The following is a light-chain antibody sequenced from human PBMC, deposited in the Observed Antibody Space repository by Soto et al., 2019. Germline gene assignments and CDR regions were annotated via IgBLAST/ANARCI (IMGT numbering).Light chain of an antibody. Sequence: EIVLTQSPATLSLSPGERATLSCRASQSVSSYLAWYQQKPGQAPRLLIYGASTRATGIPARFSGSGSGTDFTLTISSLQPEDVATYYCQKYDSDPRTFGQGTKVDIK. V-gene: IGKV3-11*01. CDR3: QKYDSDPRT. CDR1: QSVSSY. J-gene: IGKJ1*01. CDR2: GAS.